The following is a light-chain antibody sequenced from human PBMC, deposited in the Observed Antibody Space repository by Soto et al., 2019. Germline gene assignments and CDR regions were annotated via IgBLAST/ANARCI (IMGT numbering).Light chain of an antibody. CDR3: QQGHNWPLT. V-gene: IGKV3-15*01. Sequence: EILMPQSPATLSVSPGERATLSCRASQSISTELAWYQQKPGQPPRLLIYSASTRATGVPARFTGSGSGSEFTLTISGLQSEDFAVYYCQQGHNWPLTFGQGTRLEI. CDR1: QSISTE. CDR2: SAS. J-gene: IGKJ2*01.